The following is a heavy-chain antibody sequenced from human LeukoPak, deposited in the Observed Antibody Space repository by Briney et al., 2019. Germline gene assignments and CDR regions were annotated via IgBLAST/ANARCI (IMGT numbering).Heavy chain of an antibody. CDR3: AGAVAGNYYYYGMDV. CDR2: IIPIFGTA. CDR1: GGTFSSYA. V-gene: IGHV1-69*13. D-gene: IGHD6-19*01. J-gene: IGHJ6*04. Sequence: AASVKVSCKASGGTFSSYAISWVRQAPGQGLEWMGGIIPIFGTANYAQKFQGRVTITADESTSTAYMEPSSLRSEDTAVYYCAGAVAGNYYYYGMDVWGKGTTVTVSS.